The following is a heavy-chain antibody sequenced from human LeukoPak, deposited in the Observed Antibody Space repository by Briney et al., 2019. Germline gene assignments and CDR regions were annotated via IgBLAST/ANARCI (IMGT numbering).Heavy chain of an antibody. CDR2: ITPIFGIA. CDR1: GGTFSSYA. D-gene: IGHD3-22*01. CDR3: ARDDSSGYYVGY. V-gene: IGHV1-69*04. J-gene: IGHJ4*02. Sequence: GASVKVSCKASGGTFSSYAISWVRQAPGQGLEWMGRITPIFGIANYAQKFQGRVTITADKSTSTAYMELSSLRSEDTAVYYCARDDSSGYYVGYWGQGTLVTVSS.